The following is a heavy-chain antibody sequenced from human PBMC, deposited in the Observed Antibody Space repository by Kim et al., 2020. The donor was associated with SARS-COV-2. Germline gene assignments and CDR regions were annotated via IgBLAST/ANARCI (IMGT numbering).Heavy chain of an antibody. CDR3: ARHSYDILTY. Sequence: SETLSLTCTVSGGSISTSSYYWGWIRQPPGRGLEWIGTIYYSGNTYYNQSLKSRITISVDTSKNQFSLKLSSVTAADTAVYYCARHSYDILTYWGQGALVTVSS. D-gene: IGHD3-9*01. J-gene: IGHJ4*02. CDR2: IYYSGNT. CDR1: GGSISTSSYY. V-gene: IGHV4-39*01.